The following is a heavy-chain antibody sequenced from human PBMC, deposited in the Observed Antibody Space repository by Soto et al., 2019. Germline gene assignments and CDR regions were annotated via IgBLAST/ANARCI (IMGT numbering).Heavy chain of an antibody. V-gene: IGHV4-31*01. J-gene: IGHJ3*02. CDR1: GGSISSGGYY. Sequence: QVQLQESGPGLVKPSQTLSLTCTVSGGSISSGGYYWSWIRQHPGKGLEWIGYIYYSGSTYYNASLESPVTISVDTAKNQYCLKLRSVTAAETAVYYFARAPGRWGEAFDIWGQGRMVTVSS. CDR2: IYYSGST. D-gene: IGHD7-27*01. CDR3: ARAPGRWGEAFDI.